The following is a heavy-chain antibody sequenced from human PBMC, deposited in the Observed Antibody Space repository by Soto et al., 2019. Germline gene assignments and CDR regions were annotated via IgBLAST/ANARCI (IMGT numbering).Heavy chain of an antibody. D-gene: IGHD5-18*01. CDR1: GGSVSSGDYY. Sequence: SETLSLTCTVSGGSVSSGDYYWSWIQQPPGKGLEWIGYIYYSGNTNYNPSLKSRVIISVDTSKNLFSLKLTSVTAADTAVYYCARIPVDTSMIYWLDPWGQGTLVTVSS. CDR2: IYYSGNT. V-gene: IGHV4-61*08. J-gene: IGHJ5*02. CDR3: ARIPVDTSMIYWLDP.